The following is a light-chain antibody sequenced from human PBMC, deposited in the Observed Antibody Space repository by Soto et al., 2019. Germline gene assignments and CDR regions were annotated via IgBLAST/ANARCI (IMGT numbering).Light chain of an antibody. J-gene: IGKJ2*01. Sequence: EIVMTQSPASLSVSPGERATLSCRASQSVSINLAWYQQKPGQAPRLLIYGASTRATGIPARFSGSGSGTDFTLTISSLQSEDFAVHYCQQYNNWPPMYTFGQWTKLEI. CDR1: QSVSIN. CDR3: QQYNNWPPMYT. CDR2: GAS. V-gene: IGKV3-15*01.